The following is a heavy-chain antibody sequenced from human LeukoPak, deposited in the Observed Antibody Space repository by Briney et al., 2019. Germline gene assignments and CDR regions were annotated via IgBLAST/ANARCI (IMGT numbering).Heavy chain of an antibody. J-gene: IGHJ4*02. D-gene: IGHD3-3*01. CDR3: ARGRFLEWLSYYFDY. Sequence: SETLSLTCTVSGYSISSGYYWGWIRQPPGKGLEWIGSIYHSGSTYYNPSLKSRVTISVDTSKNQFSLKLSSVTAADTAVYYCARGRFLEWLSYYFDYWGQGTLVTVSS. V-gene: IGHV4-38-2*02. CDR1: GYSISSGYY. CDR2: IYHSGST.